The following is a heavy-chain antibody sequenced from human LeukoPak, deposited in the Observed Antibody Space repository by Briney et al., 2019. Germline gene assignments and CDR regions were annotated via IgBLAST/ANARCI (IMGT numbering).Heavy chain of an antibody. CDR2: IIPILGIA. CDR3: ARFFRNDAFDI. D-gene: IGHD3-3*01. Sequence: ASVKVTCKASGGTFSSYAISWVRQAPGQGLEWMGRIIPILGIANYAQKFQGRVTITADKSTSTAYMELSSLRSEDTAVYYCARFFRNDAFDIWGQGTMVTVSS. CDR1: GGTFSSYA. V-gene: IGHV1-69*04. J-gene: IGHJ3*02.